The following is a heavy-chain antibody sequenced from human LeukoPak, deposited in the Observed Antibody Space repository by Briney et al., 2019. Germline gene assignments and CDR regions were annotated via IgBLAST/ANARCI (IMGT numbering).Heavy chain of an antibody. J-gene: IGHJ6*01. Sequence: GGSLRLSCAASGFTVSSNYMSWVRQAPGKGLEWVSLIYSGGSTYYADSVKDRFTISSNNSNNTLYLQLNSMRAADTAVYYCSRRCKWDDAHSVYYYYGLDVWAQGTRVSV. CDR1: GFTVSSNY. V-gene: IGHV3-53*04. CDR3: SRRCKWDDAHSVYYYYGLDV. D-gene: IGHD1-20*01. CDR2: IYSGGST.